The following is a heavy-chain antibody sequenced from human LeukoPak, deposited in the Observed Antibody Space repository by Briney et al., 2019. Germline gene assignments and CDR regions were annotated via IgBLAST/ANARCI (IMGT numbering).Heavy chain of an antibody. D-gene: IGHD5-18*01. J-gene: IGHJ3*02. V-gene: IGHV3-49*03. CDR1: GFTFGDYA. CDR3: TRAEAGYSYGRDAFDI. CDR2: IRSKAYGGTT. Sequence: GGSLRLSCTASGFTFGDYAMSWFRQAPGKGLEWVGFIRSKAYGGTTEYAASVKGRFTISRDDSKSIAYLQMNSLKTEDTAVYYCTRAEAGYSYGRDAFDIWGQGTMVTVSS.